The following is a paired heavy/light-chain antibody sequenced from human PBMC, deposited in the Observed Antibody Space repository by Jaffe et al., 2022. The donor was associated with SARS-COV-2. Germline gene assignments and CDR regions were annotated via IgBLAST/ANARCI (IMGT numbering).Heavy chain of an antibody. D-gene: IGHD5-12*01. CDR3: VRDRHSGYDRYFYYFGMDV. V-gene: IGHV3-11*06. CDR2: ISSTSVYT. J-gene: IGHJ6*02. CDR1: GFTFNAYY. Sequence: QVQLVESGGGLVKPGGSLRLSCAASGFTFNAYYMTWIRQAPGKGLEWVSHISSTSVYTNYADSVKGRFTISRDNTKNSLHLQMNSLTAEDTAVYYCVRDRHSGYDRYFYYFGMDVWGQGTTVTVSS.
Light chain of an antibody. CDR3: GTWDSSLSAGV. V-gene: IGLV1-51*02. CDR2: EDN. Sequence: QSVLTQPPSVSAAPGQKVTISCSGSNSNIGNNYVSWYQHLPGTAPKLVIYEDNKRPSGIPDRFSGSKSGTSATLGITGLQTGDEAGYYCGTWDSSLSAGVFGGGTKLTVL. J-gene: IGLJ2*01. CDR1: NSNIGNNY.